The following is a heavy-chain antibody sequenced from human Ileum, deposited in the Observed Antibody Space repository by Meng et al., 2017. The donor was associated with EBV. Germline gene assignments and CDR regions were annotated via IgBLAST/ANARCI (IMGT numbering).Heavy chain of an antibody. CDR2: LYFSGST. D-gene: IGHD6-19*01. Sequence: LRESGPGLVKPSVPLSLTCTVSGGSISSSDYYWGWIRQPPGKGLEWIGSLYFSGSTYSNPSLESRVTISVDTSNNQFSLKLSSVTAADTAVYYCARRGYSSGWYAYDYWGQGTLVTVSS. CDR3: ARRGYSSGWYAYDY. CDR1: GGSISSSDYY. J-gene: IGHJ4*02. V-gene: IGHV4-39*01.